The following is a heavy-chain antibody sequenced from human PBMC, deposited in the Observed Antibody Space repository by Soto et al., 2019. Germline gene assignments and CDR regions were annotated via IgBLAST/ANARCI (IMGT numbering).Heavy chain of an antibody. V-gene: IGHV4-59*01. D-gene: IGHD3-10*01. J-gene: IGHJ4*02. CDR2: IYNGGST. Sequence: SETLSLTCTVSGGSISTYNWTWIRQPPGKGLEWIWCIYNGGSTNYNPSLKSRVTISVDTSKNQFSLKLNSVTAADTAVYYCARDDSERPATYWGQGILVTVSS. CDR1: GGSISTYN. CDR3: ARDDSERPATY.